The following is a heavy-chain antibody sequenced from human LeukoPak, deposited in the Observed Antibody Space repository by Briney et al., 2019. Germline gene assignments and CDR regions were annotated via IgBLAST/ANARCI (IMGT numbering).Heavy chain of an antibody. CDR3: ARHCSSTSCYNYMDV. CDR2: INPSGGST. D-gene: IGHD2-2*02. J-gene: IGHJ6*03. V-gene: IGHV1-46*04. Sequence: ASVKVSCKASGYTFTSYYMHWVRQAPGQGLEWMGIINPSGGSTSYAQKLQGRVTITADKSTSTAYMELRSLRSEDTAVYYCARHCSSTSCYNYMDVWGKGATVTVSS. CDR1: GYTFTSYY.